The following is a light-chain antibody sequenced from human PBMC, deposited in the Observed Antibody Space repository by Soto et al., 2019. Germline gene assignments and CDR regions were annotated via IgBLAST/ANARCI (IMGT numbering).Light chain of an antibody. Sequence: LPQTPGTLSLSPGERATLSCRASQSVSSSYLAWYQQKPGQAPRLLIYGASSSATGIPDRFSGSGSGTDFTLTISRLEPEDFAVYYCQQYGSSRTFGQGTKVDIK. CDR2: GAS. J-gene: IGKJ1*01. V-gene: IGKV3-20*01. CDR3: QQYGSSRT. CDR1: QSVSSSY.